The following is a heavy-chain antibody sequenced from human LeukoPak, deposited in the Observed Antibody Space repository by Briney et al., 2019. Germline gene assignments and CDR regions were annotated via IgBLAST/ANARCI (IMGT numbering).Heavy chain of an antibody. D-gene: IGHD6-13*01. J-gene: IGHJ4*02. V-gene: IGHV4-59*01. CDR1: GGSISSYY. Sequence: SETLSVTRLVPGGSISSYYWSSIRQPPGKGLEGIGHIYYSGSTNYNATVKSRITISVDTSKIQFSLKLSSVTAADTAVYYCARSMGKIAAAPDYWGQGTLVTVSS. CDR2: IYYSGST. CDR3: ARSMGKIAAAPDY.